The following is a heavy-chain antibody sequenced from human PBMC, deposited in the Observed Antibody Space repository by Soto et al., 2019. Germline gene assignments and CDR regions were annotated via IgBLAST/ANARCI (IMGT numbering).Heavy chain of an antibody. CDR3: TTDPMVPGFDY. CDR1: GFRFRKYA. D-gene: IGHD3-10*01. Sequence: GGSLRLSCAASGFRFRKYAMSGVRQAPGKGLEWVGRIKSKTDGGTTDYAAPVKGRFTISRDDSKNTLYLQMNSLKTEDTAVYYCTTDPMVPGFDYWGQGTLVTVSS. V-gene: IGHV3-15*01. J-gene: IGHJ4*02. CDR2: IKSKTDGGTT.